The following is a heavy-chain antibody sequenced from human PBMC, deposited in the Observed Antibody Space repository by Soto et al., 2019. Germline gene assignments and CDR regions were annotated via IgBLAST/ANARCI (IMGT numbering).Heavy chain of an antibody. CDR2: ISSSGSTI. J-gene: IGHJ2*01. D-gene: IGHD6-19*01. Sequence: EVQLVESGGGLVQPGGSLRLSCAASGFTFSSYEMNWVRQAPGKGLEWVSYISSSGSTIYYADSVKGRFTISRDNAKNSLYLQMNSLRAEDTAVYYCAREASYSSGWYGYFDLWGRGTLFTVSS. V-gene: IGHV3-48*03. CDR3: AREASYSSGWYGYFDL. CDR1: GFTFSSYE.